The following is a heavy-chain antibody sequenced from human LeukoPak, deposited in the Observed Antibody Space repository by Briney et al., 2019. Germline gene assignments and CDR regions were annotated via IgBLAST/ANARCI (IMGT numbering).Heavy chain of an antibody. V-gene: IGHV1-8*03. D-gene: IGHD6-19*01. CDR2: MNPNSGNT. CDR3: ARKDSSGFDY. J-gene: IGHJ4*02. CDR1: GYTFTSYD. Sequence: ASVKVPCKASGYTFTSYDINWVRQATGQGLEWMGWMNPNSGNTGYAQKFQGRVTITRNTSISTVYMELSRLRSDDTAVYYCARKDSSGFDYWGQGTLVTVSS.